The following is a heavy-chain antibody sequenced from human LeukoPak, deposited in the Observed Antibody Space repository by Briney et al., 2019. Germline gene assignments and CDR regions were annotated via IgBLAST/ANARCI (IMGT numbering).Heavy chain of an antibody. CDR2: IIPIIGTP. Sequence: SVKVSCKASGGTFSNYAISWVRQAPGQGLEWMGGIIPIIGTPNYAQKFQGRVTITTDELTSTAYMELSSLRSEDTAVYYCARQTVLVGYANGLGFNYWGEGALVTVSS. J-gene: IGHJ4*02. V-gene: IGHV1-69*05. D-gene: IGHD2-2*01. CDR3: ARQTVLVGYANGLGFNY. CDR1: GGTFSNYA.